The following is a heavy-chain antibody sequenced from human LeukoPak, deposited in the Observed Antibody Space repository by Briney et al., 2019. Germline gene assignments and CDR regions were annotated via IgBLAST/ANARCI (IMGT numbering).Heavy chain of an antibody. J-gene: IGHJ4*02. CDR2: ISSSSSYI. CDR1: GFTFSSYS. CDR3: ARDHDDTAMVDLTNDY. D-gene: IGHD5-18*01. Sequence: GGSLRLSCAASGFTFSSYSMNWVRQAPGKGLEWVSSISSSSSYIYYADSVKGRFTISRDSAKNSLYLQMNSLRAEVTAVYYCARDHDDTAMVDLTNDYWGQGTLVTVSS. V-gene: IGHV3-21*01.